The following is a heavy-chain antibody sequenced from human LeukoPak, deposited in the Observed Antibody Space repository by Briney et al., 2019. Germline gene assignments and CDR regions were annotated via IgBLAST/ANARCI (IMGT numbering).Heavy chain of an antibody. CDR3: GRDPNGDYVGAFEF. Sequence: PGRSLRLSCAASGFTFSSYAMHWVRQAPGKGLEWVAVISYDGSNKYYADSVRGRFTVSRDNSKDTLYLQMDSLRAEDTAFYYCGRDPNGDYVGAFEFWGRGTLVSVSS. D-gene: IGHD4-17*01. CDR2: ISYDGSNK. J-gene: IGHJ3*01. V-gene: IGHV3-30*07. CDR1: GFTFSSYA.